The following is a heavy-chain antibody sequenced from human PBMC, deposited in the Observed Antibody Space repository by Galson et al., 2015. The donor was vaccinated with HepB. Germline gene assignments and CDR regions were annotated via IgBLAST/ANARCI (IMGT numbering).Heavy chain of an antibody. V-gene: IGHV3-23*01. CDR2: ISGSGGST. CDR3: AKDEGISYYDSSGLLHYFDY. CDR1: GFTFSSYA. Sequence: SLRLSCAASGFTFSSYAMSWVRQAPGKGLEWVSAISGSGGSTYYADSVKGRFTISRDNSKNTLYLQMNSLRAEDTAVYYCAKDEGISYYDSSGLLHYFDYWGQGTLVTVSS. J-gene: IGHJ4*02. D-gene: IGHD3-22*01.